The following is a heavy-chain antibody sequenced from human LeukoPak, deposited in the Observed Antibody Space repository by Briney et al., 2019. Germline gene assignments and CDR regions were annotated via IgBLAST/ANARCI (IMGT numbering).Heavy chain of an antibody. Sequence: LSLTCAVYGGSFSGYYWSWIRQPPGKGLEWVSYISSSGSTIYYADSVKGRFTISRDNAKNSLYLQMNSLRAEDTAVYYCARNSGWSNFDYWGQGTLVTVSS. CDR3: ARNSGWSNFDY. CDR2: ISSSGSTI. V-gene: IGHV3-11*04. J-gene: IGHJ4*02. CDR1: GGSFSGYY. D-gene: IGHD6-19*01.